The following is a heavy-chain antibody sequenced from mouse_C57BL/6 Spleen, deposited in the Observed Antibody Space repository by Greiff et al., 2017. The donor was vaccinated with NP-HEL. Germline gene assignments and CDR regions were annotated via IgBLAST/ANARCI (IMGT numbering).Heavy chain of an antibody. J-gene: IGHJ1*03. V-gene: IGHV1-4*01. D-gene: IGHD1-1*01. CDR2: INPSSGYT. CDR3: ARYYYGSSYWYFDV. CDR1: GYTFTSYT. Sequence: VQLQQSGAELARPGASVKMSCKASGYTFTSYTMHWVKQRPGQGLEWIGYINPSSGYTKYNQKFKDKATLTADKSSSTAYMQLSSLTSEDSAVYYCARYYYGSSYWYFDVWGTGTTVTGSS.